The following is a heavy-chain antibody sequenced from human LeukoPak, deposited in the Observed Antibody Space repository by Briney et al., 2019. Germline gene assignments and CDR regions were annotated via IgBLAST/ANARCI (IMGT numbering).Heavy chain of an antibody. D-gene: IGHD6-13*01. CDR1: GGSISSSSYY. J-gene: IGHJ5*02. CDR3: ARDRIAAAGTPNWFDP. Sequence: SETLSLTCTVSGGSISSSSYYWGWIRQPPGKGLEWIGSIYYSGSTYYNPSLKSRVTISVDTSKNQFSLKLSSVTAADTAVYYCARDRIAAAGTPNWFDPWGQGTLVTVSS. CDR2: IYYSGST. V-gene: IGHV4-39*07.